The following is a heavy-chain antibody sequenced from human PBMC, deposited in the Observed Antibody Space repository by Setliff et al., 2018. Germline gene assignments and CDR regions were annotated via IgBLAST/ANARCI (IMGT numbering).Heavy chain of an antibody. Sequence: VSCKASGGTFSSYAISWVRQAPGQGLEWMGGIIPIFGTANYAQKFQGRVTITTDESTSIAYTELSSLRSEDTAVYYCAGLWEQQLAPLWGQGTLVTVSS. CDR1: GGTFSSYA. CDR3: AGLWEQQLAPL. D-gene: IGHD6-13*01. V-gene: IGHV1-69*05. J-gene: IGHJ4*02. CDR2: IIPIFGTA.